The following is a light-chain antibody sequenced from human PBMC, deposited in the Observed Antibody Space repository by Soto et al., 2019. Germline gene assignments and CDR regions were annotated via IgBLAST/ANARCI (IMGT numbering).Light chain of an antibody. V-gene: IGKV3-20*01. CDR1: QRVISSY. CDR2: GAS. Sequence: IVLTQSPGTLSLSPGERATLSSRASQRVISSYLAWFQQRPGRAPRLLIYGASKRATDIPDRFTGSGSGTDFALTISRLEPEDFAVYYCQQYGSSPLTFGGGTKVDIK. CDR3: QQYGSSPLT. J-gene: IGKJ4*01.